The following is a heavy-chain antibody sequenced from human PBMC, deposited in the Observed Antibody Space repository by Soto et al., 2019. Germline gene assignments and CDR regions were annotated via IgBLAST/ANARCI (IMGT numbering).Heavy chain of an antibody. V-gene: IGHV1-18*01. Sequence: QVQLVQYGAEVKKPGASVKVSCKASGYAYTSYGISWVRQAHGQGLEWMGWISAYNGNTNYAEKLQGRVTMTTDTSSSTASMEPRSLRSDDTAVYYCAGGWFGEFEYYFDYWGQGTLVTVSS. CDR3: AGGWFGEFEYYFDY. CDR1: GYAYTSYG. CDR2: ISAYNGNT. D-gene: IGHD3-10*01. J-gene: IGHJ4*02.